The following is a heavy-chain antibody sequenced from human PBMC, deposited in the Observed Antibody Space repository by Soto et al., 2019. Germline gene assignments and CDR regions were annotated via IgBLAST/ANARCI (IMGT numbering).Heavy chain of an antibody. CDR2: IWYDGSNE. V-gene: IGHV3-33*01. J-gene: IGHJ6*02. D-gene: IGHD6-19*01. CDR3: ARDDIPGIAVATYGMDV. Sequence: LRLSCAASGFIFSNFGMHWVRQAPGKGLEWVAVIWYDGSNEYYADSVKGRFTISKDNFKNTLYLQMNSLRAEDTAVYYCARDDIPGIAVATYGMDVWGQGTTVTVS. CDR1: GFIFSNFG.